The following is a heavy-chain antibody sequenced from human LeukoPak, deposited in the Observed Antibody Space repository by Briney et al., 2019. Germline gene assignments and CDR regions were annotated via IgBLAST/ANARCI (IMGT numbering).Heavy chain of an antibody. Sequence: PGGSLRLSCAASGFTDSGYWMSWLRQAPGKGLEWVANIKQDGSAQNYVDSVKGRLTTSRDNAKNSLFLQMNSLRVEDTALYYCARVSAAGTGFLDLWGRGTLVLVSA. CDR1: GFTDSGYW. V-gene: IGHV3-7*01. CDR3: ARVSAAGTGFLDL. J-gene: IGHJ2*01. CDR2: IKQDGSAQ. D-gene: IGHD6-13*01.